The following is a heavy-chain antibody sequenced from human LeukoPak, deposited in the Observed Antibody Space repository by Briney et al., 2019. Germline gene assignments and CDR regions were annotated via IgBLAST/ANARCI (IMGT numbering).Heavy chain of an antibody. Sequence: GRSLRLSCAASGFTFDDYAMHWVRQAPGKGLEWVSGISWNSGSIGYADSVKGRFTISRDNAKNSLYLQMNSLRAEDTAVYYCARDLTPPDYGDRFDYWGQGTLVTVSS. J-gene: IGHJ4*02. CDR1: GFTFDDYA. CDR2: ISWNSGSI. V-gene: IGHV3-9*01. D-gene: IGHD4-17*01. CDR3: ARDLTPPDYGDRFDY.